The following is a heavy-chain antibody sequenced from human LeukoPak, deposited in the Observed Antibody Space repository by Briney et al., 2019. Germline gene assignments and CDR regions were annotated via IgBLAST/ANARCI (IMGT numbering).Heavy chain of an antibody. CDR2: VFYSGST. CDR1: GASISSGPYY. D-gene: IGHD2-2*01. Sequence: PSETLSLTCTVSGASISSGPYYWGWIRQPPGKGLEWIGHVFYSGSTSSNPSLKSRVSISLDTSKSQFSLELSSVTATDTAVYYCARYSSGTILDYWGQGTLVTVSS. CDR3: ARYSSGTILDY. J-gene: IGHJ4*02. V-gene: IGHV4-39*01.